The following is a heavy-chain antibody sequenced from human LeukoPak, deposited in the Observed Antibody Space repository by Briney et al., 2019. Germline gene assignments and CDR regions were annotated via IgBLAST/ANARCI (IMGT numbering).Heavy chain of an antibody. V-gene: IGHV4-39*07. CDR3: ARTVVPAAIRFQESFDP. Sequence: SETLSLTCTVSGGSISSSSYYWGWIRQPPGKGLEWIGSIYYSGSTYYNPSLKSRVTMSVDTSKNQFSLKLSSVTAADTAVYYCARTVVPAAIRFQESFDPWGQGTLVTVSS. J-gene: IGHJ5*02. D-gene: IGHD2-2*02. CDR2: IYYSGST. CDR1: GGSISSSSYY.